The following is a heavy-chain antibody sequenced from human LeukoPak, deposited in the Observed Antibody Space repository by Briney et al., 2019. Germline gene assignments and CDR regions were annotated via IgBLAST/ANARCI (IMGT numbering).Heavy chain of an antibody. D-gene: IGHD4-17*01. CDR2: IIPILGIA. V-gene: IGHV1-69*04. Sequence: GSSVKVSCKASGGPFSRYAVTWVRQAPGQGLEWMGRIIPILGIANYAQKFQGRVTITADKSTSTAYMELSSLRSEDTAVYYCASATVTTIIGWRGDVWGQGTTVTVSS. CDR1: GGPFSRYA. J-gene: IGHJ6*02. CDR3: ASATVTTIIGWRGDV.